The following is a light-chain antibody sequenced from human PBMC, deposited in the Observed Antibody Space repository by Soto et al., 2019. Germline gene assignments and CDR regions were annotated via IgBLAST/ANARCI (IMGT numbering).Light chain of an antibody. CDR2: NVS. CDR3: SSHTSSATVI. J-gene: IGLJ2*01. Sequence: QSALTQPASVSGSPGQSITISCTGTSSDIGTYNSVSWYQQHSGKAPKLMIYNVSNRPSGVSNRFSGSKSGNTASLTISGLQAEDEGDYHCSSHTSSATVIFGGGTKLTVL. V-gene: IGLV2-14*01. CDR1: SSDIGTYNS.